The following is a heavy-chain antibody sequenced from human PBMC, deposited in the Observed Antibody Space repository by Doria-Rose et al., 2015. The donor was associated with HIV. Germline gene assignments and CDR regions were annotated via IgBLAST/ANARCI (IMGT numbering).Heavy chain of an antibody. D-gene: IGHD6-13*01. J-gene: IGHJ4*02. CDR1: GVSLSSPGMG. CDR2: ILSDDER. CDR3: ARIKSSRWYHKYYFDF. V-gene: IGHV2-26*01. Sequence: QVTLKESSPVLVKPTETLTLTCTVSGVSLSSPGMGVSWIRQPPGKALEWLANILSDDERSYTTSLKSRLTISRGTSKSQVVLTMTDMDPVDTATYYCARIKSSRWYHKYYFDFWGQGTLVIVSA.